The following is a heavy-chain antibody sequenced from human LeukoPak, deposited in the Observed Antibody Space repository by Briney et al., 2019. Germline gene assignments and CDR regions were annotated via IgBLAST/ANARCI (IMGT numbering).Heavy chain of an antibody. CDR3: ARGPGDSPHLNY. CDR1: GYTFTGYY. V-gene: IGHV1-2*02. D-gene: IGHD3-22*01. J-gene: IGHJ4*02. Sequence: ASVKVSCKASGYTFTGYYMHWVRQAPGQGLEWMGWINPNSGGANYAQKFQGRVTMTRDTSISTAYMELSRLRSDDTAVYYCARGPGDSPHLNYWGQGTLVTVSS. CDR2: INPNSGGA.